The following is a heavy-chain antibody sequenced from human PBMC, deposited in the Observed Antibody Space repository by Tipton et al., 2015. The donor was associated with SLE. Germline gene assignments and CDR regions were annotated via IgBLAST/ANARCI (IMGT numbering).Heavy chain of an antibody. CDR1: GYTFTSNH. CDR3: ARDHRSGYGATNGIFDS. J-gene: IGHJ5*01. D-gene: IGHD4/OR15-4a*01. V-gene: IGHV1-46*01. Sequence: QSGAEVKKPGASVKVSRKASGYTFTSNHMHWARQAPGQGLEWMGIINPSGGSTRYAQKFQGRVTMTRDTFTSTLYMELSSLGSEDTAVYYCARDHRSGYGATNGIFDSWGQGTLVTVSS. CDR2: INPSGGST.